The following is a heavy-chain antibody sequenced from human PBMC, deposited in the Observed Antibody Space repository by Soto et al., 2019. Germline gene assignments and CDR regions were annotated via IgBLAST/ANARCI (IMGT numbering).Heavy chain of an antibody. J-gene: IGHJ4*02. CDR1: GFTLDDYA. V-gene: IGHV3-9*01. Sequence: VQLVESGGGLVQPGRSLRLSCAASGFTLDDYAMHWVRQAPGKGLEWGSGISWNSGSIGYADSVKGRFTISRDNDKNSLYLQMNSLRAEDTALYYCAKDDSPRYSYGSPSGYWGQGTLVTVSS. D-gene: IGHD5-18*01. CDR2: ISWNSGSI. CDR3: AKDDSPRYSYGSPSGY.